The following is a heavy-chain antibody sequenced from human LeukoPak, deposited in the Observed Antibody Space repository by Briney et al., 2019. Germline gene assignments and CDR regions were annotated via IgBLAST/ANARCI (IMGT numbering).Heavy chain of an antibody. Sequence: PGGSLRLSCAASGFTFSDYYMSWIRQAPGKGLEWVSYISSSGSTIYYADSVKGRFTISKDNAKNSLYLQMNSLRAEDTAVYYCASVNYGVYYYYMDVWGKGTTVTVSS. J-gene: IGHJ6*03. D-gene: IGHD4-17*01. CDR2: ISSSGSTI. CDR1: GFTFSDYY. CDR3: ASVNYGVYYYYMDV. V-gene: IGHV3-11*04.